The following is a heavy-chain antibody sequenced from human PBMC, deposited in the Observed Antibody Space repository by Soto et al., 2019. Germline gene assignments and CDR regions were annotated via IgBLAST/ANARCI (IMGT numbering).Heavy chain of an antibody. V-gene: IGHV4-34*01. CDR1: GGSFSGYY. Sequence: SETLSLTCAVYGGSFSGYYWSWIRQPPGKGLEWIGEINHSGSTNYNPSLKSRVAISVDTSKNQFSLKLSSVTAADTAVYYCASLVKGSGSYYTTIYYYYGMDVWGQGTTVTVSS. D-gene: IGHD3-10*01. J-gene: IGHJ6*02. CDR2: INHSGST. CDR3: ASLVKGSGSYYTTIYYYYGMDV.